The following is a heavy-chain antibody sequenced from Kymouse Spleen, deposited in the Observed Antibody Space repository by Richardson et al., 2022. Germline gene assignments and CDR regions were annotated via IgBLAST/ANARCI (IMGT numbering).Heavy chain of an antibody. Sequence: QVQLQESGPGLVKPSETLSLTCTVSGGSISSYYWSWIRQPPGKGLEWIGYIYYSGSTNYNPSLKSRVTISVDTSKNQFSLKLSSVTAADTAVYYCARERSSSFDYWGQGTLVTVSS. V-gene: IGHV4-59*01. CDR2: IYYSGST. J-gene: IGHJ4*02. CDR1: GGSISSYY. D-gene: IGHD6-6*01. CDR3: ARERSSSFDY.